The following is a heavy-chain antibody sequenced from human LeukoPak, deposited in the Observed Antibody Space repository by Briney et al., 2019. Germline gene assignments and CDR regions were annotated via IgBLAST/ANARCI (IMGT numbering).Heavy chain of an antibody. V-gene: IGHV4-39*01. Sequence: SETLSLTCTVSCGSISSSSYYWGWIRQPPGKGLEWIGSIYYSGNTYYNPSLKRRVTVSVDTSKNQFSLKLNSVTAADTAVYYCARLPSSSWLNWLDPWGQGTLVTVSS. D-gene: IGHD6-13*01. CDR3: ARLPSSSWLNWLDP. CDR2: IYYSGNT. J-gene: IGHJ5*02. CDR1: CGSISSSSYY.